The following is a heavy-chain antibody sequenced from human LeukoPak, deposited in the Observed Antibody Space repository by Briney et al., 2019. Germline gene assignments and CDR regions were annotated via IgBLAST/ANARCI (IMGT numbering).Heavy chain of an antibody. D-gene: IGHD4-17*01. CDR2: ISGSGLNT. CDR1: GFTFSSYG. J-gene: IGHJ4*02. V-gene: IGHV3-23*01. Sequence: GGTLRLSCAASGFTFSSYGMNWVRQAPGKGLEWVSSISGSGLNTYYADSVKGRFTISRDKSKNTLYLQMNSLRAEDTAVYYCAKGVTPVISLQFFDYWGQGTLITVSS. CDR3: AKGVTPVISLQFFDY.